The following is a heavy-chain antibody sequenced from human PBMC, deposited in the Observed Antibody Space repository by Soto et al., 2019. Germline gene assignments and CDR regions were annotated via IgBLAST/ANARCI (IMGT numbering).Heavy chain of an antibody. Sequence: SETLSLSCAVSGGSISSGGYSWSWIRQPPGKGLEWIGYIFRTGGTSYNPSLRSRLTISVDRSKNQFSLNLNSVTAADTAVYYCARGILKTAGSGSDYYLDYWGQGTLVT. CDR1: GGSISSGGYS. D-gene: IGHD3-10*01. CDR2: IFRTGGT. J-gene: IGHJ4*02. CDR3: ARGILKTAGSGSDYYLDY. V-gene: IGHV4-30-2*01.